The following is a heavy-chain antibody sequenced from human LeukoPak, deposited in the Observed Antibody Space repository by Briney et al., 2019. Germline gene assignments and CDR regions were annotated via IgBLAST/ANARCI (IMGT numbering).Heavy chain of an antibody. Sequence: GGSLRLSCAASGFTFSSYGIHWVRQAPGKGLEWVAFIWYDGSNKYYADSVKGRFTISRDNSKNTLYLQMNSLRAEDTAVYYCARAWAGRGFGFWGQGTLVTVSS. J-gene: IGHJ4*02. CDR3: ARAWAGRGFGF. CDR1: GFTFSSYG. V-gene: IGHV3-33*01. CDR2: IWYDGSNK. D-gene: IGHD3-3*01.